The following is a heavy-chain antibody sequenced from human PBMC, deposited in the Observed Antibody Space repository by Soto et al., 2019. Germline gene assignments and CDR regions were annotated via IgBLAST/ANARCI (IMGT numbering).Heavy chain of an antibody. CDR2: IKQDGSEK. Sequence: PGGSLRLCCAASGFTFNSYWMSGVRQDPGKGLEWVANIKQDGSEKYYVDSVKGRFTISRDNTKSSVHLQMNTLRAEDTAVYYCARGRYCTSTSCYQFDYWGQGTLVTVSS. D-gene: IGHD2-2*01. V-gene: IGHV3-7*01. J-gene: IGHJ4*02. CDR3: ARGRYCTSTSCYQFDY. CDR1: GFTFNSYW.